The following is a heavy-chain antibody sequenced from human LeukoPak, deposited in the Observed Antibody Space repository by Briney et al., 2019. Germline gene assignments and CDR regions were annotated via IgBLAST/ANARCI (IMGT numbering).Heavy chain of an antibody. CDR3: AKAMGDYVYKPLEGYYYYGMDV. CDR2: ISGSGGST. CDR1: GFTFSSYA. D-gene: IGHD4-17*01. V-gene: IGHV3-23*01. J-gene: IGHJ6*02. Sequence: PGGSLRLSCAASGFTFSSYAMSWVRQAPGKGLEWVSAISGSGGSTYYADSVKGRFTISRDNSKNTLYLQMNSLRAEDTAVYYCAKAMGDYVYKPLEGYYYYGMDVWGQGTTVTVSS.